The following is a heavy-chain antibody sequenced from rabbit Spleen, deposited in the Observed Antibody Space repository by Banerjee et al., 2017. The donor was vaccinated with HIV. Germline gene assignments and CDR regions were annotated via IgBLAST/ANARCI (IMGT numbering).Heavy chain of an antibody. J-gene: IGHJ6*01. D-gene: IGHD1-1*01. V-gene: IGHV1S7*01. CDR1: GFTLSSYY. CDR3: ARDTSTSFSTYGMDL. Sequence: YLKESGGGLVQPGGSLKLSCTASGFTLSSYYMNWVRQAPGKGLEWIGYIDPVFGITYYANWVNGRFSISRENAQNTVFLQMTSLTAADTATYFCARDTSTSFSTYGMDLWGPGTLVTVS. CDR2: IDPVFGIT.